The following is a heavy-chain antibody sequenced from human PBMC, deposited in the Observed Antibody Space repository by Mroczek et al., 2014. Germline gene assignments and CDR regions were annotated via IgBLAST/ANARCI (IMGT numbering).Heavy chain of an antibody. J-gene: IGHJ5*02. CDR2: IYYSGST. D-gene: IGHD6-6*01. CDR1: GGSISSYY. V-gene: IGHV4-59*01. Sequence: VQLQESGPGLVKPSETLSLTCTVSGGSISSYYWSWIRQPPGKGLEWIGYIYYSGSTNYNPSLKSRVTISVDTSKNQFSLKLSSVTAADTAVYYCARDGDSSSSGGWFDPWGQGTLVTVSS. CDR3: ARDGDSSSSGGWFDP.